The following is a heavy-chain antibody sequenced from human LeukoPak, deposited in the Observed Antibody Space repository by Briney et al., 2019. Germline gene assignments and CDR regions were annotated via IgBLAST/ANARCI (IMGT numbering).Heavy chain of an antibody. CDR1: GYTFTSYG. V-gene: IGHV1-18*01. CDR3: ARGRITMIVVKPQDPGAFDY. CDR2: ISAYNGNT. D-gene: IGHD3-22*01. Sequence: ASVKVSCKASGYTFTSYGISWVRQAPGQGLEWMGWISAYNGNTNYAQKLQGRVTMTTDTSTSTAYMELRSLRSEDTAVYYCARGRITMIVVKPQDPGAFDYWGQGTLVTVSS. J-gene: IGHJ4*02.